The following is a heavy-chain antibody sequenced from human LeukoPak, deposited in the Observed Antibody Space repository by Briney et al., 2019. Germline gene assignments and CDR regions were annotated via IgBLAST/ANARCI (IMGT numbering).Heavy chain of an antibody. V-gene: IGHV4-59*08. Sequence: PSETLSLTCTVSGGSISSYYWSWIRQPPGKGLEWIGYIYYSGSTNYNPSLKSRVTISEDTSKNQFSLKLSSVTAADTAVYYCARLIEYYFDYWGQGILVTVSS. CDR3: ARLIEYYFDY. D-gene: IGHD3-22*01. CDR1: GGSISSYY. CDR2: IYYSGST. J-gene: IGHJ4*02.